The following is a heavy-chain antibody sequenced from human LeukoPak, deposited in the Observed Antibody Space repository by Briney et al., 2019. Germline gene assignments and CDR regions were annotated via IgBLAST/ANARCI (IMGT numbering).Heavy chain of an antibody. V-gene: IGHV5-51*01. Sequence: GESLKISCKGSGYRFTSYWIGWVRQMPGKGLEWMGIIRPGNSETRYRPSFQGQVTFSVDRSITTAYLQWSSLKASDTAIYYCARQADGDKPRDYWGQGTLVTVSS. J-gene: IGHJ4*02. CDR2: IRPGNSET. CDR3: ARQADGDKPRDY. D-gene: IGHD5-24*01. CDR1: GYRFTSYW.